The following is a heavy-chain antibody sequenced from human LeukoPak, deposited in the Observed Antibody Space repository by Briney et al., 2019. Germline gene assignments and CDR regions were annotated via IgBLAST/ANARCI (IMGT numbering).Heavy chain of an antibody. D-gene: IGHD6-13*01. CDR2: ISAYNGNT. V-gene: IGHV1-18*01. CDR3: AKRLAAAGNTYFDY. J-gene: IGHJ4*02. Sequence: ASVKVSCKASGYTFTSYGISWVRQAPGQGLEWMGWISAYNGNTNYAQKLQGRVTMTTDTSTSTAYMELRSLRSDDTAVYYCAKRLAAAGNTYFDYWGQGTLVTVSS. CDR1: GYTFTSYG.